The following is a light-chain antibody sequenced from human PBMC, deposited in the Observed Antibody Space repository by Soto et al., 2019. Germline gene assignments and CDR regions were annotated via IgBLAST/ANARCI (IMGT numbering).Light chain of an antibody. V-gene: IGKV3-20*01. CDR3: QQYGISLLT. CDR2: GAS. Sequence: EIVLTQSPGTLSLSPGERATLSARASQSVSGSYLAWYQQKPGQAPSLLIYGASSRATGIPDRFSGSGSGTDFTLTISRLEPEDFAVYYCQQYGISLLTFGGGTKVEIK. CDR1: QSVSGSY. J-gene: IGKJ4*01.